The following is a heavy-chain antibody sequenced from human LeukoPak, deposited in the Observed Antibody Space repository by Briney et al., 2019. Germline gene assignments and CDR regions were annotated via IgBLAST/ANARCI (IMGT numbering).Heavy chain of an antibody. D-gene: IGHD3-22*01. V-gene: IGHV3-73*01. J-gene: IGHJ3*02. CDR2: IRSRANSYAT. Sequence: GGSLRLSCAASGFVFSGSAMHWVRQASRKGLEWVGRIRSRANSYATAYAASVKGRFTISRDDSKNTAYLQMNSLKTEDTAVYYCARNPRDYYDSRMDAFDIWGQGTMVTVSS. CDR1: GFVFSGSA. CDR3: ARNPRDYYDSRMDAFDI.